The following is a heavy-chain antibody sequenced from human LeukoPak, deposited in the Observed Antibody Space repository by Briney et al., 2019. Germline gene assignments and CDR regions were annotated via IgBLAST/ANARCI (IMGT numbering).Heavy chain of an antibody. V-gene: IGHV3-23*01. CDR3: AKPEEFGYGDY. Sequence: PSGGSLRLSCAASGFTFSSYAMSWVRQAPGKGLEWVSAISGSGGSTYYADSGKGRFTISRDNSKNTLYLQMNSLRAEDTAVYYCAKPEEFGYGDYWGQGTLVTVSS. D-gene: IGHD5-12*01. CDR1: GFTFSSYA. J-gene: IGHJ4*02. CDR2: ISGSGGST.